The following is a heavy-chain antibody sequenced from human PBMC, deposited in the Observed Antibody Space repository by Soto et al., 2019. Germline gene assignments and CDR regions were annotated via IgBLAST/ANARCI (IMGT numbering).Heavy chain of an antibody. CDR3: ATKTQWLRFGGAAYYFDY. V-gene: IGHV4-31*03. J-gene: IGHJ4*02. D-gene: IGHD5-12*01. CDR1: GGSISSGGYY. Sequence: QVQLQESGPGLVKPSQTLSLTCTVSGGSISSGGYYWSWIRPHPGQGLEWIGYIYYSGSTYYNPSLKSRVTISVDTSKNQFSLKLSSVTAADTAVYYCATKTQWLRFGGAAYYFDYWGQGTLVTVSS. CDR2: IYYSGST.